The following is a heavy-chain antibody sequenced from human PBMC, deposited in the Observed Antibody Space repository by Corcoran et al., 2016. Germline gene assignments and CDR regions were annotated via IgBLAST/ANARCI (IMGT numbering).Heavy chain of an antibody. CDR2: VNHSGGT. J-gene: IGHJ1*01. V-gene: IGHV4-34*01. CDR3: ARGCIADRLQH. D-gene: IGHD6-6*01. CDR1: GGSFSGYY. Sequence: QVQLQQWGAGLLKPSETLSLTCAVYGGSFSGYYWSWIRLMPGKGLEWIGEVNHSGGTSYTPSLKSRVTISVDTSKSQLSLKLNSVTAADTSVYYCARGCIADRLQHWGQGTLVTVSS.